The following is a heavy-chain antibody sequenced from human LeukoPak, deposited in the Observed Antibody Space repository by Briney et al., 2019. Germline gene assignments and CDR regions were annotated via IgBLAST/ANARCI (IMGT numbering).Heavy chain of an antibody. CDR2: VYYSGTT. CDR1: GGSISSSSFY. J-gene: IGHJ4*02. CDR3: TRGSYDVLTGYSTLGEF. V-gene: IGHV4-39*01. D-gene: IGHD3-9*01. Sequence: SETLSLTCTVSGGSISSSSFYWGWIRQAPGKGLEWVASVYYSGTTYYNPSLKSRVTISADTSKKRFSLKLSSVTAADTAVYYCTRGSYDVLTGYSTLGEFWGQGTMVIVSS.